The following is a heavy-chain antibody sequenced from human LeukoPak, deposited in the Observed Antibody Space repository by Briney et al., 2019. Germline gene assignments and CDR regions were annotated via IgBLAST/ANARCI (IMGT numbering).Heavy chain of an antibody. CDR2: ISWNSGSM. V-gene: IGHV3-9*01. Sequence: GGSLRLSCAASGFSFDDYAMHWVRQAPGKGLEWVAGISWNSGSMDHVDSVKGRFTISRDNAKNSLYLQMNSLRVEDTAVYYCAREAEYSSSPGIDYWGQGTLVTVSS. D-gene: IGHD6-6*01. CDR3: AREAEYSSSPGIDY. J-gene: IGHJ4*02. CDR1: GFSFDDYA.